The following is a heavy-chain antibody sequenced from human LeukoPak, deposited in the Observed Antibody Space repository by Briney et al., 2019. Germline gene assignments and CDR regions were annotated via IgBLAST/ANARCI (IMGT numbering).Heavy chain of an antibody. CDR2: ITKSGDAA. D-gene: IGHD2-21*01. J-gene: IGHJ4*02. CDR3: AYVVGGY. V-gene: IGHV3-23*01. Sequence: PGGSPRLSCAVSGITFSTFGVSWVRQAPGKGLEWVSTITKSGDAAYYADSVKGRFTISRDNSKDTLYLQMKSLRAEDTAVYYCAYVVGGYWGQGTLVTVSS. CDR1: GITFSTFG.